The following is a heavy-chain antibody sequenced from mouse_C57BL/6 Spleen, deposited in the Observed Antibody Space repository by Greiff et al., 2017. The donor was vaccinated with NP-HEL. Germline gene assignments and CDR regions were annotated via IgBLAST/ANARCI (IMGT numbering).Heavy chain of an antibody. J-gene: IGHJ2*01. CDR2: FYPGSGSI. V-gene: IGHV1-62-2*01. Sequence: QVQLQQSGAELVKPGASVKLSCKASGYTFTEYTIHWVKQRPGQGLEWIGWFYPGSGSIKYNEQLKDKATLTADKSSSAVYMELSRLASEDSAVYFCARHDEEDDYAPFFEYWGQGTTLTVAS. CDR1: GYTFTEYT. CDR3: ARHDEEDDYAPFFEY. D-gene: IGHD2-4*01.